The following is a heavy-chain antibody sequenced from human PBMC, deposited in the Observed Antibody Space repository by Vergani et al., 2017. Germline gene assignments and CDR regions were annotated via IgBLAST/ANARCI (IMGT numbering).Heavy chain of an antibody. J-gene: IGHJ6*01. CDR3: TTYPRYCGDDSCYWLRDHNYYGIDV. CDR2: IKSTFDRGTT. V-gene: IGHV3-15*07. CDR1: GFSFRNDW. D-gene: IGHD2-21*01. Sequence: EVQLVESGGGIVKPGGSLRLSCVASGFSFRNDWMNWVRRTPGKGLEWVGRIKSTFDRGTTDYAAGVKGSFTISRDDSKNTLVLQMNCLKPEDIGVYYCTTYPRYCGDDSCYWLRDHNYYGIDVGAEETTVTVST.